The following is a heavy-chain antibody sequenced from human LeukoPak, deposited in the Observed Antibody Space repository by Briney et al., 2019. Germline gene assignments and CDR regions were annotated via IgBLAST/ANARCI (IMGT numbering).Heavy chain of an antibody. V-gene: IGHV3-30*02. J-gene: IGHJ5*02. CDR3: AKDRWGSIASLDP. CDR2: IRYDGNNK. CDR1: GFPFSDYG. D-gene: IGHD6-6*01. Sequence: GGSLRLSCAASGFPFSDYGMHWVRQAPGKGLEWVAFIRYDGNNKYYADSVKGRFTISRDNSKNTLYLQMNSLRSEDTAVYYCAKDRWGSIASLDPWGQGTLVTVSS.